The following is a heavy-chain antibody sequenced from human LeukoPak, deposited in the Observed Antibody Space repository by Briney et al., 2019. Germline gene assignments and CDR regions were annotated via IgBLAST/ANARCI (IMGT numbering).Heavy chain of an antibody. Sequence: GASVKVSCKVSGYTLTELSMHWVRQAPGKGLEWMGGFDPEDGETIYAQKFQGRVTMTEDTSTDTAYMALSSLRSEDTAVYYCATGGGYCSSTSCSALRYWGQGTLVTVSS. CDR3: ATGGGYCSSTSCSALRY. CDR2: FDPEDGET. CDR1: GYTLTELS. J-gene: IGHJ4*02. V-gene: IGHV1-24*01. D-gene: IGHD2-2*01.